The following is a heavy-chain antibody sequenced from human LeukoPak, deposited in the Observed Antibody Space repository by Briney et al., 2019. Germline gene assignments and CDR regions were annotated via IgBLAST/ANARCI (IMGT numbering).Heavy chain of an antibody. D-gene: IGHD6-19*01. CDR2: IYYSGST. CDR3: ARLYSSGWYYFDY. J-gene: IGHJ4*02. CDR1: GGSISSSSYY. Sequence: PSETLSLTCTVSGGSISSSSYYWGWIRQPPGKGLEWFGSIYYSGSTYYNPSLKSRVTISVDTSKNQFSLKLSSVTAADTAVYYCARLYSSGWYYFDYWGQGTLVTVSS. V-gene: IGHV4-39*01.